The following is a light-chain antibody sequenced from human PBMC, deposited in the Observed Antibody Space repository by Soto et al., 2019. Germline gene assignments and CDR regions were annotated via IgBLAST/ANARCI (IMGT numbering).Light chain of an antibody. J-gene: IGKJ4*01. V-gene: IGKV1-9*01. CDR2: AAS. Sequence: DTQLTQSPSFLSASLGDRVTIACRASQDVSRSVGWYQQKPGTAPKLLISAASTLNSGVPSRFSGSGSGTDFTLTISRLQPEDFATYYCQQLWTYPLTFGGGTKVEI. CDR3: QQLWTYPLT. CDR1: QDVSRS.